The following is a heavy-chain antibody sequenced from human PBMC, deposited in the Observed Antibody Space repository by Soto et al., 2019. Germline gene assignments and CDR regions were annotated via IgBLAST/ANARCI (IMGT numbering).Heavy chain of an antibody. CDR1: GFTFSSYA. CDR2: ISGSGGST. Sequence: GGSLRLSCAASGFTFSSYAMSWVRQAPGKGLEWVSAISGSGGSTNYADSVKGRFTISRDNSKNTLYLQMNSRRSDDTAVYYCAIDPAYYYDSSGRLPQYFQHWGQGTLVTVSS. D-gene: IGHD3-22*01. CDR3: AIDPAYYYDSSGRLPQYFQH. V-gene: IGHV3-23*01. J-gene: IGHJ1*01.